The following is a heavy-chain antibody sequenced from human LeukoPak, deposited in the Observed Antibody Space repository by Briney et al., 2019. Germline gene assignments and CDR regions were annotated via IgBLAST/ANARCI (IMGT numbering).Heavy chain of an antibody. D-gene: IGHD2-15*01. V-gene: IGHV4-59*01. CDR1: GGSISNYY. CDR2: IYYSGST. J-gene: IGHJ6*02. CDR3: ATGYCSGGSCYSHYYYYGMDV. Sequence: PSETLSLTCTVSGGSISNYYWSWIRQPPGKGLEWIGYIYYSGSTNYNPSLKSRVTISVDTSKNQFSLKLSSVTAADTAVYYCATGYCSGGSCYSHYYYYGMDVWGQGTTVTVSS.